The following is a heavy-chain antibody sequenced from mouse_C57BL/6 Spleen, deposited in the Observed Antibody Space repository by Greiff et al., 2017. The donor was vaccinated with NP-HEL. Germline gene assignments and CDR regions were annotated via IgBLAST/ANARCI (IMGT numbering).Heavy chain of an antibody. V-gene: IGHV1-53*01. Sequence: VQLQQPGTELVKPGASVKLSCKASGYTFTSYWMHWVKQRPGQGLEWIGNINPSNGGPNYNEKFKSKATLTVDKSSSTAYMQLSSLTSEDSAVYYCARGDYSNYDWYFDVWGTGTTVTVSS. CDR2: INPSNGGP. J-gene: IGHJ1*03. CDR1: GYTFTSYW. D-gene: IGHD2-5*01. CDR3: ARGDYSNYDWYFDV.